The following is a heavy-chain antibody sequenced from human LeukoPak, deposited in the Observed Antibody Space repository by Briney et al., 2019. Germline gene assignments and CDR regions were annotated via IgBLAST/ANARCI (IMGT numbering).Heavy chain of an antibody. V-gene: IGHV3-21*01. J-gene: IGHJ4*02. CDR3: ARAYCGGDSYYPKIFDY. Sequence: GGSLRLSCAASGFTFSTYIMNWVRQTPGKGLEWVSSIGTSTSYIYYADSVKGRFTISRDNAKNSLYLEMNSLRAEDTAVYYCARAYCGGDSYYPKIFDYWGQGTLVTVSS. D-gene: IGHD2-21*02. CDR2: IGTSTSYI. CDR1: GFTFSTYI.